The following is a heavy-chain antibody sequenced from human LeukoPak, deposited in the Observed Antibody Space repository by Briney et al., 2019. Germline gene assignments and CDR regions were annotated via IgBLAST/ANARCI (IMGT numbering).Heavy chain of an antibody. CDR3: ATNFYGYSSGWYPDY. J-gene: IGHJ4*02. Sequence: GGSLRLSCAASGFTFSNYDMYWVRQPPGKGLEWVAFLRNDGSNQHYADSVKGRFTISRDNSKNTLYLQMNSLRAEDTAVYYCATNFYGYSSGWYPDYWGQGTLVTVSS. D-gene: IGHD6-19*01. V-gene: IGHV3-30*02. CDR1: GFTFSNYD. CDR2: LRNDGSNQ.